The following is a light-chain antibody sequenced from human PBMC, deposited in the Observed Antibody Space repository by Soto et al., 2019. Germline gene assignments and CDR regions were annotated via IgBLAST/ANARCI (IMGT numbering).Light chain of an antibody. J-gene: IGKJ2*01. CDR2: GAS. CDR1: QSVSTRY. V-gene: IGKV3-20*01. CDR3: HQFGSSPPAFT. Sequence: ESMLTQSPGTLSLSPGERATLSFRASQSVSTRYLAWYQQKPGQAPSLLIYGASIRATGIPDRFSGSGSGTDFTLTISRLEPEDCSVYYCHQFGSSPPAFTVGQGTKLEI.